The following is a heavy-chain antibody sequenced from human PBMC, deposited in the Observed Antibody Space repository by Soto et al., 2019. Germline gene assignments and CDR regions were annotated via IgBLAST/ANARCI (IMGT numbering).Heavy chain of an antibody. CDR2: IKQDGSEK. D-gene: IGHD1-1*01. Sequence: EVQLVESGGGLVQPGGSLRLSCAASGFTFSGYSMSWVRQAPGKGLEWVDNIKQDGSEKYYVASVKGRFTISRDNAKNSVYLQMNSLRADDTAVYYCARQRGCDYWGQGTLVTVSS. CDR3: ARQRGCDY. J-gene: IGHJ4*02. V-gene: IGHV3-7*01. CDR1: GFTFSGYS.